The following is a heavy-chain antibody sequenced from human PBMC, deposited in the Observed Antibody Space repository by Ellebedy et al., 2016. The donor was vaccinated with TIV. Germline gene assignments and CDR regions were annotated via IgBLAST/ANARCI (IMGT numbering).Heavy chain of an antibody. D-gene: IGHD3-10*01. Sequence: ASVKVSCKASGYTFTSYYMHWVRQAPGQGLEWMGIINPSGGSTSYAQKFQGRVTMTRDTSTSTVYMELSSLRSEDTAVYYCARGRAAYYYGSGAEYWFDPWGQGTLVTVSS. J-gene: IGHJ5*02. V-gene: IGHV1-46*01. CDR1: GYTFTSYY. CDR2: INPSGGST. CDR3: ARGRAAYYYGSGAEYWFDP.